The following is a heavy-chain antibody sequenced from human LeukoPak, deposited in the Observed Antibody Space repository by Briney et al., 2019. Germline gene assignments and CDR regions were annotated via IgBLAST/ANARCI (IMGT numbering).Heavy chain of an antibody. Sequence: SGGSLRLSCAASGFTFSSYGMHWVRQAPGKGLEWVAVIWYDGSNKYYADSVKGRFTISRDNSKNSLYLQMNSLRAEDTAVYYCARDSTTGDRNAFDIWGQGTMVTVSS. CDR3: ARDSTTGDRNAFDI. CDR1: GFTFSSYG. J-gene: IGHJ3*02. D-gene: IGHD7-27*01. CDR2: IWYDGSNK. V-gene: IGHV3-33*01.